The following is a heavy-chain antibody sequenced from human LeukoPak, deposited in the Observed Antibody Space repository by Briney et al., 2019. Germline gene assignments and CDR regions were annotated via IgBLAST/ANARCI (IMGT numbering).Heavy chain of an antibody. J-gene: IGHJ6*03. V-gene: IGHV1-2*02. CDR2: INPNSDGR. CDR1: GYRFSDYY. D-gene: IGHD3-10*01. Sequence: ASVKVSCKASGYRFSDYYIHWVRQAPGQGLEWMGWINPNSDGRNYAQKFKDRVIMTWDTSISTAYMALSSLRSDDTAVFYCARRPRGGHFYMDVWGNGTAVIVSS. CDR3: ARRPRGGHFYMDV.